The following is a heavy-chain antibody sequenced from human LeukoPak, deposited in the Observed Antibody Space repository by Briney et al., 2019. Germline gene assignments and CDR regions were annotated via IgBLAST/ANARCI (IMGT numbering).Heavy chain of an antibody. CDR3: ARVTYYYGSGSSDY. Sequence: PGGSLRLSCAASGFTFSSYSMNWVRQAPGKGLEWVSSISSRSSHIYYADSVKGRFTISRDNARNSLYLQMNSLRAEDTAVYYCARVTYYYGSGSSDYWGQGTLVTVSS. CDR1: GFTFSSYS. D-gene: IGHD3-10*01. CDR2: ISSRSSHI. V-gene: IGHV3-21*01. J-gene: IGHJ4*02.